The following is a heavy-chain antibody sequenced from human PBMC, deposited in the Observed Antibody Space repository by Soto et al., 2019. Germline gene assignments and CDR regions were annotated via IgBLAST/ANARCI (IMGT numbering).Heavy chain of an antibody. CDR3: ERVVTGYAAYYYYGMDV. J-gene: IGHJ6*02. V-gene: IGHV4-4*07. Sequence: PSETLSLTCTVSGGPISSYCWSWMRQPAGKGLEWIGRIYTSGSTSSNPSLKSRVTMSVDTSKNQFSLKLSSVTASDTAVYYCERVVTGYAAYYYYGMDVWGQGTTVTVSS. CDR1: GGPISSYC. D-gene: IGHD5-12*01. CDR2: IYTSGST.